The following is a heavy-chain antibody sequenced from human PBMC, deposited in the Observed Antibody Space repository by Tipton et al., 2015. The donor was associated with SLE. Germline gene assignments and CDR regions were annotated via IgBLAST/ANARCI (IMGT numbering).Heavy chain of an antibody. Sequence: SLRLSCAASGFTVSSNYMSWVRQAPGKGLEWVSVIYSGDSTYYADSVKGRFTISRDNAKNSLYLQMNSLRAEDTALYYCAKGRNPYYYYGMDVWGQGTTVTVSS. V-gene: IGHV3-53*05. CDR3: AKGRNPYYYYGMDV. D-gene: IGHD1-14*01. J-gene: IGHJ6*02. CDR2: IYSGDST. CDR1: GFTVSSNY.